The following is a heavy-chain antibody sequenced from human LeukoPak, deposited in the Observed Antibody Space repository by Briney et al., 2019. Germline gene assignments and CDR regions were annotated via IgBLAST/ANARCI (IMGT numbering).Heavy chain of an antibody. CDR3: AKDTLRAPYSGSYQGYYFDY. V-gene: IGHV3-30*02. J-gene: IGHJ4*02. CDR2: IRFDEVNK. Sequence: GGSLRLSCAASGFTFSSYGMHWVRQAPGKGLEWVAFIRFDEVNKYYAESVKGRFTISRDNSKNTLYLQMNSLRSEDTAVYYCAKDTLRAPYSGSYQGYYFDYWGQGTLVTVSS. CDR1: GFTFSSYG. D-gene: IGHD1-26*01.